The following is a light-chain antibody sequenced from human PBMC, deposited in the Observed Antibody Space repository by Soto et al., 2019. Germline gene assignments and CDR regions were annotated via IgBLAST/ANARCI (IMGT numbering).Light chain of an antibody. J-gene: IGLJ3*02. CDR3: NSYRSSRTWV. CDR2: EVY. Sequence: QSALTQPASVSGSPGQSITISCTGTSNDVGGYNYVSWYQQYPGKAPKLMIYEVYNRPSGVSNRFSGSKSGNAAFLTISGLQAEDEAEYYCNSYRSSRTWVFGGGTKVTVL. V-gene: IGLV2-14*03. CDR1: SNDVGGYNY.